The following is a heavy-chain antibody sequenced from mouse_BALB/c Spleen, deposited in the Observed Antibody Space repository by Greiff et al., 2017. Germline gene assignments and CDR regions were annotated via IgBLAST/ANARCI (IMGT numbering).Heavy chain of an antibody. Sequence: EESGPGLVKPSQSLSLTCSVTGYSITSGYYWNWIRQFPGNKLEWMGYISYDGSNNYNPSLKNRISITRDTSKNQFFLKLNSVTTEDTATYYCAREGTGGAYWGQGTLVTVSA. V-gene: IGHV3-6*02. D-gene: IGHD4-1*01. CDR3: AREGTGGAY. CDR1: GYSITSGYY. CDR2: ISYDGSN. J-gene: IGHJ3*01.